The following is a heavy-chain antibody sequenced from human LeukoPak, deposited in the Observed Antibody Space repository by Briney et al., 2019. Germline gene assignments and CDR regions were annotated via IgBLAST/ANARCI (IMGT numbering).Heavy chain of an antibody. CDR3: ARLGLGNGYNGRDY. D-gene: IGHD5-24*01. CDR1: GGSISSYY. Sequence: PSETLSLTCTVSGGSISSYYWSWIRQPAGKGLEWIGRIYNGGGSTNYNPSLQSRVTMSVDTSKNQFSLRLSSVTAADTAVYYCARLGLGNGYNGRDYWGQGTLVTVSS. V-gene: IGHV4-4*07. J-gene: IGHJ4*02. CDR2: IYNGGGST.